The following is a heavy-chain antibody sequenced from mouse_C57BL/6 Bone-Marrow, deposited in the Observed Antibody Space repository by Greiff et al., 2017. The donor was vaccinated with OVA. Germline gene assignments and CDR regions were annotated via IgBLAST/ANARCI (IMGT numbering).Heavy chain of an antibody. V-gene: IGHV1-26*01. J-gene: IGHJ1*03. CDR2: INPNNGGT. CDR3: ANDGYFWYFDV. D-gene: IGHD2-3*01. CDR1: GYTFTDYY. Sequence: VQLKQSGPELVKPGASVKISCKASGYTFTDYYMNWVKQSHGKSLEWIGDINPNNGGTSYNQKFKGKATLTVDKSSSTAYMELRSLTSEDSAVYYCANDGYFWYFDVWGTGTTVTVSS.